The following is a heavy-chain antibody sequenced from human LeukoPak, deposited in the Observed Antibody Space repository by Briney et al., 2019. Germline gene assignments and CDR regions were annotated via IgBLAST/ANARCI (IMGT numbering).Heavy chain of an antibody. D-gene: IGHD1-26*01. CDR3: ARDPYSGSYGNYYYYFMDV. J-gene: IGHJ6*03. V-gene: IGHV3-48*04. Sequence: GGSLRLSCAASGFTFSSYGMNWVRHVPGKGLEWVSYISHSSSSMYYADSVKGRFTISRDNTKNSLYLQMNSLRAEDTAVYYCARDPYSGSYGNYYYYFMDVWGKGTTVTISS. CDR2: ISHSSSSM. CDR1: GFTFSSYG.